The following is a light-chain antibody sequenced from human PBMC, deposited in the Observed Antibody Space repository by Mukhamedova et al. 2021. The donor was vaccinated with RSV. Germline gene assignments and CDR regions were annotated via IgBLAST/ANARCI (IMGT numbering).Light chain of an antibody. V-gene: IGKV1-39*01. J-gene: IGKJ3*01. CDR3: QQSYYLPXX. Sequence: WYQRRVHGKAPELLIFDASDLQSGVPSRFSGSGSGTDFTLTIDTLQPEDFSTYYCQQSYYLPXXFXPGT. CDR2: DAS.